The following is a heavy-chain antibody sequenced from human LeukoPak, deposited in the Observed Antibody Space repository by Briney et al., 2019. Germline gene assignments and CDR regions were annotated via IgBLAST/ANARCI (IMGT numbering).Heavy chain of an antibody. CDR1: GFTFSTYW. J-gene: IGHJ4*02. Sequence: GGSLRLSCAASGFTFSTYWMSWVRQAPGKGLEWVANIKQDGSDKYYVGSVKGRFTISRDNSKNTLYLQMNSLRAEDTAVYYCARIWVVTPGYFDNWGQGTLVTVSS. CDR2: IKQDGSDK. D-gene: IGHD4-23*01. V-gene: IGHV3-7*03. CDR3: ARIWVVTPGYFDN.